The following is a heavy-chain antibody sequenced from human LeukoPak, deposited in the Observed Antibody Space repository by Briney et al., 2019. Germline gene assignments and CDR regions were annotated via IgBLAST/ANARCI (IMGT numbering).Heavy chain of an antibody. Sequence: ASVKVSCKASGGTFSSYAISWVRQAPGQGLEWMVRIIPIFGTANYAQKFQGRVTITTDESTSKASMELSSLRSEDTAVYYCARDKAPRAPDAFDIWGQGTMVTVSS. V-gene: IGHV1-69*05. J-gene: IGHJ3*02. CDR3: ARDKAPRAPDAFDI. CDR1: GGTFSSYA. CDR2: IIPIFGTA.